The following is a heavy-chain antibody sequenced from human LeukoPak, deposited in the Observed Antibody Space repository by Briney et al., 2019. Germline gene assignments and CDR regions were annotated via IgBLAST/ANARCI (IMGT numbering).Heavy chain of an antibody. D-gene: IGHD3-22*01. CDR1: GGSISSYY. V-gene: IGHV4-59*01. Sequence: SETLSLTCTVSGGSISSYYWSWLRQPPGKGLEWIGYIYYSGSTNYNPSLKSRVTISVDTSKNQFSLKLSSVTAADTAVYYCARDPGYYDSSGYYPYWYSDLWGRGTLVTVSS. CDR3: ARDPGYYDSSGYYPYWYSDL. CDR2: IYYSGST. J-gene: IGHJ2*01.